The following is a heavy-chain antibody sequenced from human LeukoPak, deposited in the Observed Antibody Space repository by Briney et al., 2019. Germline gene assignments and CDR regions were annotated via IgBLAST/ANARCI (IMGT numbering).Heavy chain of an antibody. V-gene: IGHV1-18*01. CDR3: ARVRADNYHYGMDV. CDR2: ISVYNGNT. Sequence: ASVKVSCKASGYTFTSYGISWVRQAPGQGLEWMGWISVYNGNTNYAQKLQGRVTMTTDTSTSTAYMELRSLRSDDTAVYYCARVRADNYHYGMDVWGQGTTVTVSS. J-gene: IGHJ6*02. D-gene: IGHD6-19*01. CDR1: GYTFTSYG.